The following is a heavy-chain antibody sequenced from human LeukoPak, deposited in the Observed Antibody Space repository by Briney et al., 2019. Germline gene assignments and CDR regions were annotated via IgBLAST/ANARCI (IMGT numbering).Heavy chain of an antibody. V-gene: IGHV1-2*02. Sequence: ASVKVSCKASEYTFTGYYMHWVRQAPGQGLEWMGWINPNSGGTSYAQKFQGRVTMTRDTSISTAYMELSRLRSDDTAVYYCASALSTSCYSYSKIFSCFDYWGQGTLVTVSS. D-gene: IGHD2-2*02. J-gene: IGHJ4*02. CDR1: EYTFTGYY. CDR3: ASALSTSCYSYSKIFSCFDY. CDR2: INPNSGGT.